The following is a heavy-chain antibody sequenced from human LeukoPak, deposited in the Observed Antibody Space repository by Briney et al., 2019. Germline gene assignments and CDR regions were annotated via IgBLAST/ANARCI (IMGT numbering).Heavy chain of an antibody. D-gene: IGHD3-3*01. J-gene: IGHJ4*02. Sequence: SVKVSCKASGGTFSSYAISWVRQAPGQGHEWMGRIIPIFGTANYAQKFQGRVTITTDESTSTAYMELSSLRSEDTAVYYCARTLFFGVVTRFDYWGQGTLVTVSS. CDR1: GGTFSSYA. CDR2: IIPIFGTA. CDR3: ARTLFFGVVTRFDY. V-gene: IGHV1-69*05.